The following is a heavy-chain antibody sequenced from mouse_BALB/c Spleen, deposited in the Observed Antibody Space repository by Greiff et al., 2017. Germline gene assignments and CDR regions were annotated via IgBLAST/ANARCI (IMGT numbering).Heavy chain of an antibody. CDR3: AGEGGSYAMDY. CDR1: GFTFSDYG. J-gene: IGHJ4*01. Sequence: EVKLVESGGGLVQPGGSRKLSCAASGFTFSDYGMAWVRQAPGKGPEWVAFISNLAYSIYYADTVTGRFTVSRENAKNTLYLEMSSLRSEDTAMYYCAGEGGSYAMDYWGQGTSVTVSS. CDR2: ISNLAYSI. V-gene: IGHV5-15*02.